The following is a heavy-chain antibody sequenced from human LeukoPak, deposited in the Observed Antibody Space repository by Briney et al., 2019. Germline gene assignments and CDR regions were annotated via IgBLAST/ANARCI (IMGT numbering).Heavy chain of an antibody. CDR3: ARVGSDWNDVRYNWFDP. CDR1: GGSISSCGYP. V-gene: IGHV4-30-2*01. D-gene: IGHD1-1*01. CDR2: FFQSGSP. Sequence: SETLSLTCAVSGGSISSCGYPWSWLPPPPGEGVEWIRYFFQSGSPHYNPSLKSRLTISVDKSKNQFSLKLRSVTAADTAVYYCARVGSDWNDVRYNWFDPWGQGALVTVCS. J-gene: IGHJ5*02.